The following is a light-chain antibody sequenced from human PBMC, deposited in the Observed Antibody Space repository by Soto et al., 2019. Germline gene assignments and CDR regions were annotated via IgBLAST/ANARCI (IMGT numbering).Light chain of an antibody. CDR1: QSIVYSDGNAY. CDR2: KTS. CDR3: MQGTVWPPT. V-gene: IGKV2-30*01. Sequence: DVVMTQSPLSLPVTLGQPASISCKSSQSIVYSDGNAYLSWFQQRPGQSPRRLIYKTSNRDSGVPDRFSGSGSGTDFTLTSNRVEAEDVGVSYCMQGTVWPPTFGRGTKVEIK. J-gene: IGKJ1*01.